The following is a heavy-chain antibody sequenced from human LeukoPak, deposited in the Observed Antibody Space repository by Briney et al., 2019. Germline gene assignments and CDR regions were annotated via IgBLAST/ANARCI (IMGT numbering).Heavy chain of an antibody. J-gene: IGHJ4*02. CDR2: ISSSSSYI. D-gene: IGHD4-17*01. CDR3: ARETYGDSEYYFDY. CDR1: GFIFSYYS. Sequence: GGSLRLSCAASGFIFSYYSMNWVRQAPGEGLEWVSSISSSSSYIYYADSVKGRFTISRDNAKNSLYLQMNSLRAEDTAVYYCARETYGDSEYYFDYWGQGILVTVSS. V-gene: IGHV3-21*01.